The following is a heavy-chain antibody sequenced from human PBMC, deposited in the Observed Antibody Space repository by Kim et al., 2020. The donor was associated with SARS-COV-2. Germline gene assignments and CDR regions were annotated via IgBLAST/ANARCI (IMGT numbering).Heavy chain of an antibody. J-gene: IGHJ6*02. CDR2: IYPGDSDT. CDR3: ARPGSTSCPTCYYYGMDV. D-gene: IGHD2-2*01. Sequence: GESLKISCKGSGYSFTSYWIGWVRQMPGKGLEWMGIIYPGDSDTRYSPSFQGQVTISADKSISTAYLQWSSLKASDTAMYYCARPGSTSCPTCYYYGMDVWGQGTTVTVSS. CDR1: GYSFTSYW. V-gene: IGHV5-51*01.